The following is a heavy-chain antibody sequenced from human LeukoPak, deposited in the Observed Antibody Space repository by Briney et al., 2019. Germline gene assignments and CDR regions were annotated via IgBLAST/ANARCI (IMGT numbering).Heavy chain of an antibody. CDR1: GFAFSTYW. Sequence: GGSLRLSCAASGFAFSTYWMNWVRQAPGKGLEWVSAISGSGGSTYYADSVKGRFTISRDNSKNTLYLQMNSLRAEDTAVYYCAKPITIFGVVTEANWFDPWGQGTLVTVSS. CDR3: AKPITIFGVVTEANWFDP. CDR2: ISGSGGST. V-gene: IGHV3-23*01. D-gene: IGHD3-3*01. J-gene: IGHJ5*02.